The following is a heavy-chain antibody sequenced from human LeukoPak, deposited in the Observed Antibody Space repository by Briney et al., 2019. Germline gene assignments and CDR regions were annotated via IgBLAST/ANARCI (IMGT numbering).Heavy chain of an antibody. CDR1: GNSISSGDNY. Sequence: SETLSLTCTVSGNSISSGDNYWSWIRQPPGKGLEWIGEINHSGSTNYNPSLKSRVTISVDTSKNQFSLKLSSVTAADTAVYYCARDLSSVGATRRFDYWGQGTLVTVSS. V-gene: IGHV4-39*07. CDR3: ARDLSSVGATRRFDY. D-gene: IGHD1-26*01. J-gene: IGHJ4*02. CDR2: INHSGST.